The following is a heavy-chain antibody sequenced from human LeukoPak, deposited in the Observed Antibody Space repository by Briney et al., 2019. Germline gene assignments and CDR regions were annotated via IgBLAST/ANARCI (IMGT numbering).Heavy chain of an antibody. D-gene: IGHD2-15*01. CDR2: THYSGST. Sequence: SETLSLTCTVSGGSISSYYWSWLRQPPGKGLEYIGYTHYSGSTNYNPSLKSRVTISVDTSKNQFSLKLSSVTAADTAVYYCARTTEGYCRGRSCYSYYYYMDVWGKGTTVTVSS. CDR3: ARTTEGYCRGRSCYSYYYYMDV. CDR1: GGSISSYY. V-gene: IGHV4-59*01. J-gene: IGHJ6*03.